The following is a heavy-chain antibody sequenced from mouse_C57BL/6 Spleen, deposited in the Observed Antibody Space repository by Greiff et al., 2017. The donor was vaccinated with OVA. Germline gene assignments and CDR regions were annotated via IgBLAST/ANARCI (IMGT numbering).Heavy chain of an antibody. J-gene: IGHJ2*01. D-gene: IGHD3-3*01. CDR3: ARCGTCDY. CDR2: IDPSASYT. CDR1: GYTFTSYW. V-gene: IGHV1-69*01. Sequence: QVQLQQPGAELVMPGASVKLSCKASGYTFTSYWMHWVKQRPGQGLEWIGEIDPSASYTNYNQKFKGKSTLTVDKSSSTAYMQLSSLTSEDSAVYYCARCGTCDYWGQGTTLTVSS.